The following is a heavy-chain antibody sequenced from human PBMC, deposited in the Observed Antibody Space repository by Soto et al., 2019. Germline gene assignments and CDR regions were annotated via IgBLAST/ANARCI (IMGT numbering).Heavy chain of an antibody. J-gene: IGHJ6*02. CDR3: AREYQASAGYYDFWSGYYPYYYYYYGMDV. V-gene: IGHV3-30-3*01. D-gene: IGHD3-3*01. CDR2: ISYDGSNK. CDR1: GFTFSSYA. Sequence: GGSLRLSCAASGFTFSSYAMHWVRQAPGKGLEWVAVISYDGSNKYYADSVKGRFTISRDNSKNTLYLQMNGLRAEDTAVYYCAREYQASAGYYDFWSGYYPYYYYYYGMDVWRQGTTVTVSS.